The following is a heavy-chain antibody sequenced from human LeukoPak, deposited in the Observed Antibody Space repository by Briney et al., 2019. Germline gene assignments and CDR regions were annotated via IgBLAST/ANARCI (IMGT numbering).Heavy chain of an antibody. CDR1: GFTFISYA. Sequence: PGGSLRLSCAASGFTFISYAMSWVRQAPGKGLEGVSSRSGSGRRTSYADSVQGRFTISRDNSRNTLYLELNSLRAEDAAVYFCAMAVIGSGWTLDYWGQGTLVT. V-gene: IGHV3-23*01. J-gene: IGHJ4*02. D-gene: IGHD6-19*01. CDR2: RSGSGRRT. CDR3: AMAVIGSGWTLDY.